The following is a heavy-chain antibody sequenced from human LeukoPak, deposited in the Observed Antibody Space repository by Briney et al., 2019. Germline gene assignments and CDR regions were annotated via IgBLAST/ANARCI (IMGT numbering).Heavy chain of an antibody. V-gene: IGHV5-51*01. D-gene: IGHD3-22*01. CDR2: IYPGDSDT. CDR1: GYSFTSYW. CDR3: ARQASYYYDSSGYYPRSHPYYFDY. Sequence: GESLKISCKGSGYSFTSYWIGWVRQMPGKGLEWMGIIYPGDSDTRYSPSFQGQVTISADKSISTAYLQWSSLKASDTAMYYCARQASYYYDSSGYYPRSHPYYFDYWGQETLVTVSS. J-gene: IGHJ4*02.